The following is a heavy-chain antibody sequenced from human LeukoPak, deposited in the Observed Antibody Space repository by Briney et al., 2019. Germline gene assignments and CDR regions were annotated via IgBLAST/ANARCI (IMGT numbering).Heavy chain of an antibody. V-gene: IGHV1-69*04. Sequence: SVKVSCKASGGTFSSYTISWVRQAPGQGLEWMGRIIPILGIANYAQKFQGRVTITADKSTSTAYMELRSLRSDDTAVYYCARDSYYDFWSGYFADAFDIWGQGTMVTVSS. CDR1: GGTFSSYT. J-gene: IGHJ3*02. CDR3: ARDSYYDFWSGYFADAFDI. CDR2: IIPILGIA. D-gene: IGHD3-3*01.